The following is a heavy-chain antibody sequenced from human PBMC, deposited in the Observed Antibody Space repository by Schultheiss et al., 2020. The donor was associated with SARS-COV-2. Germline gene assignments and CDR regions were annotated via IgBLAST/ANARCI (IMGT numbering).Heavy chain of an antibody. Sequence: SKTLSLTCTVSGGSISSGGYYWSWIRQHPGKGLEWIGYIYYSGSTYYNPSLKSRVTISVDTSKNQFSLKLSSVTAADTAVYYCARASSSSPYYYYYGMDVWGQGTTVTVSS. D-gene: IGHD6-6*01. CDR3: ARASSSSPYYYYYGMDV. CDR1: GGSISSGGYY. J-gene: IGHJ6*02. CDR2: IYYSGST. V-gene: IGHV4-31*03.